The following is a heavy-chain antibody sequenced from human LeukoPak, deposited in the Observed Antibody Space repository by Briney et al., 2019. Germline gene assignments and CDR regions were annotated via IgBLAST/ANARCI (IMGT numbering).Heavy chain of an antibody. J-gene: IGHJ4*02. Sequence: GGSLRLSCAASGFTFSDHYMCWIRQAPGKGLEWVAYISHTGTTMYYPDSVKGRFTLSRDNARNSLYLQMNSLSAEDTAVYYCARGHWGLDSWGQGTLVSVSS. V-gene: IGHV3-11*04. CDR2: ISHTGTTM. CDR3: ARGHWGLDS. CDR1: GFTFSDHY. D-gene: IGHD7-27*01.